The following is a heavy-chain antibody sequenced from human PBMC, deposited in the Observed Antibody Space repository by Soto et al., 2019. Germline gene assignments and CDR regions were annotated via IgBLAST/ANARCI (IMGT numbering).Heavy chain of an antibody. J-gene: IGHJ2*01. V-gene: IGHV1-69*12. Sequence: QVQLVQSGAEVKKPGSSVTVSCKASGGTFSSYTISWVRQAPGQGLEWMGGIIPIFGTANYGQKFQGRVTITADESTITGYMELSSLRSEDTAVYYCARGNHRWLQLWYFDLWGRGTLVTVSS. D-gene: IGHD5-12*01. CDR1: GGTFSSYT. CDR2: IIPIFGTA. CDR3: ARGNHRWLQLWYFDL.